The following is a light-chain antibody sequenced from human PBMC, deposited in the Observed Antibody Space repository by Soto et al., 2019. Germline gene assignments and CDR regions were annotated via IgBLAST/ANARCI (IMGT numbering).Light chain of an antibody. Sequence: QSALTQPASVSGSPGQSITISCTGTSSDVGSYNLVSWYQQHPGKAPKLMIYAGSKRPSGVSNRFSGSKSGNTASLTIAGLQAEDDADYYCCSYAGSSTSVVFGGGTKLTVL. J-gene: IGLJ2*01. V-gene: IGLV2-23*01. CDR2: AGS. CDR1: SSDVGSYNL. CDR3: CSYAGSSTSVV.